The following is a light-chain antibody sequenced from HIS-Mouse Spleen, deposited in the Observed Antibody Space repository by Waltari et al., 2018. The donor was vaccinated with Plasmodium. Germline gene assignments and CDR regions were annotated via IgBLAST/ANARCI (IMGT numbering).Light chain of an antibody. V-gene: IGLV5-37*01. CDR3: MIWPSNASGV. Sequence: QPVLTQPPSSSASPGESARLTCTSPSDINVGSYNIYWYQQKPGSPPRYLLHYYSDSDKGQGSGVPSRFSCSKYASANTGLVRISGRQSEDEADYYCMIWPSNASGVFGGGTKLTVL. J-gene: IGLJ3*02. CDR2: YYSDSDK. CDR1: SDINVGSYN.